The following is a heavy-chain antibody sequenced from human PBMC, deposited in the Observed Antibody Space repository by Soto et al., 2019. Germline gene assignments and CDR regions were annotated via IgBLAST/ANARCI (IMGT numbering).Heavy chain of an antibody. Sequence: QVQLVESGGGVVQPGRSLRLSCAASGFTFSSYGMHWVRQAPGKGLEWVAVISYDGSNKYYADSVKGRFTISRDNSKNTLYLQMNSLRAEDTAVYYCAESIAAQHYGMDVWGQGTTVTVS. CDR1: GFTFSSYG. J-gene: IGHJ6*02. D-gene: IGHD6-6*01. CDR2: ISYDGSNK. V-gene: IGHV3-30*03. CDR3: AESIAAQHYGMDV.